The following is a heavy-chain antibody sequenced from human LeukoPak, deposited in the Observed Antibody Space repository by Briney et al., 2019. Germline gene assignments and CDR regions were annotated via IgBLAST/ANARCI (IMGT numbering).Heavy chain of an antibody. D-gene: IGHD3-16*01. CDR3: APSRSFDY. CDR1: GFTFSRYW. Sequence: GGSLCLSCTASGFTFSRYWMHWVRQAPGKGLVWVSRINPDGSSTGYADSVKGRFTISRDNAKNTLYLQMNSLRAEDTGVYYCAPSRSFDYWGHRILVTFSS. CDR2: INPDGSST. V-gene: IGHV3-74*01. J-gene: IGHJ4*01.